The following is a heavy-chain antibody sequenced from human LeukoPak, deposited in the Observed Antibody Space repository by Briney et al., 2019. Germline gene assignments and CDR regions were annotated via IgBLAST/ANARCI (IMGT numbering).Heavy chain of an antibody. Sequence: SETLSLTCTISGGSISSYYWSWIRQPPGKGLEWIGYIYYSGSTNYNPSLKSRVTISVDTSKNQFSLKLSSVTAADTAVYYCAGTSLSSAWRGRFDYWGQGTVVTVSS. D-gene: IGHD6-19*01. CDR2: IYYSGST. CDR1: GGSISSYY. V-gene: IGHV4-59*08. J-gene: IGHJ4*02. CDR3: AGTSLSSAWRGRFDY.